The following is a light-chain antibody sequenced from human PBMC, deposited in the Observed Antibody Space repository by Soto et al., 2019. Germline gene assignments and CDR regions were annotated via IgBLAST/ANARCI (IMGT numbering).Light chain of an antibody. CDR2: GAS. V-gene: IGKV3-15*01. CDR3: QHYNNWPPWT. J-gene: IGKJ1*01. CDR1: QSISSN. Sequence: EIVMTQSPATLSVSPGERATLSCRASQSISSNLAWYQQQPGQAPRLLIYGASTRATGIPARFSGSGSGTEFTLTISSLQSEDFAVYYCQHYNNWPPWTFGQGTKVELK.